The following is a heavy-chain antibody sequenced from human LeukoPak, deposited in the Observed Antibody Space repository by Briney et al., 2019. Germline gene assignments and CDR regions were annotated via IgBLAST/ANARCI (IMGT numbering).Heavy chain of an antibody. J-gene: IGHJ5*02. CDR1: GFTFRSYS. D-gene: IGHD3-22*01. V-gene: IGHV3-30*03. CDR2: VSYDGTNT. Sequence: GGSLRLSCVASGFTFRSYSMQWVRQTPGKGLEWVGIVSYDGTNTYYGESVKGRFTISRDNSQNTVYLQMNSLRSEDTAVYYCAREGDNYYDSSGYYSNWFDPRGQGTLVTVSS. CDR3: AREGDNYYDSSGYYSNWFDP.